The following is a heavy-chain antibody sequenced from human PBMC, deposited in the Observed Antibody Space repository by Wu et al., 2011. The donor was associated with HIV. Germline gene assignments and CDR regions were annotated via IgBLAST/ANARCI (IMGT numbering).Heavy chain of an antibody. V-gene: IGHV1-2*02. J-gene: IGHJ4*02. CDR1: GYSFTDYY. Sequence: PGASVKVSCKASGYSFTDYYIQWVRQAPGQGLEWMGWINPNSGATNYAQKFQGRVTMTRDTSIYTAYMELSRLRSDDTAVYYCSRDPNLGHYWGQGTLVTVSS. CDR3: SRDPNLGHY. CDR2: INPNSGAT. D-gene: IGHD1-26*01.